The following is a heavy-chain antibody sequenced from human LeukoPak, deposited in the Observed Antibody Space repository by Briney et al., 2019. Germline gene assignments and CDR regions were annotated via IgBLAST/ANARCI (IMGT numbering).Heavy chain of an antibody. V-gene: IGHV1-46*01. CDR2: INPSGGST. J-gene: IGHJ4*02. CDR3: ATRFLVMDYGDYVRFDY. Sequence: GASVKVSCKASGYTFTSYYMHWVRQAPGQGLEWMGIINPSGGSTSYAQKFQGRVTMTRDMSTSTVYMELSSLRSEDTAVYYCATRFLVMDYGDYVRFDYWGQGTLVTVSS. CDR1: GYTFTSYY. D-gene: IGHD4-17*01.